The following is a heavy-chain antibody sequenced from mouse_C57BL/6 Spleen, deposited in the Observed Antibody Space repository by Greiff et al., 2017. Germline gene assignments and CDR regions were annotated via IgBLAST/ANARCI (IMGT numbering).Heavy chain of an antibody. D-gene: IGHD1-1*01. J-gene: IGHJ4*01. CDR2: IWGVGST. Sequence: VQRVESGPGLVAPSQSLSITCTVSGFSLTSYGVDWVRQSPGKGLEWLGVIWGVGSTNYNSALKSRLSISKDNSKSQVFLKMNSLQTDDTAMYYCARIHYYGSSYGYAMDYWGQGTSVTVSS. V-gene: IGHV2-6*01. CDR1: GFSLTSYG. CDR3: ARIHYYGSSYGYAMDY.